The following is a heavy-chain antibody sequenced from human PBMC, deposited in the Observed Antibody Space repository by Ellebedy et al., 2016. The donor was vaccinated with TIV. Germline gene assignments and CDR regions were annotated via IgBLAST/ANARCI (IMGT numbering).Heavy chain of an antibody. D-gene: IGHD3-10*01. CDR3: ASTGREQVDY. Sequence: GESLKISCAASGFTVSSNYMSWVRQAQGKGLEWVSVIYSGGSTYYADSVKGRFTISRDNSKNTLYLHMNSLIAEDTAVYYCASTGREQVDYWGQGTLVTVSS. CDR1: GFTVSSNY. CDR2: IYSGGST. V-gene: IGHV3-53*01. J-gene: IGHJ4*02.